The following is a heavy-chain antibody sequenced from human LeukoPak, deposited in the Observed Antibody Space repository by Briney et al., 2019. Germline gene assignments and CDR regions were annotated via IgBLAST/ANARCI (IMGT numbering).Heavy chain of an antibody. J-gene: IGHJ4*02. Sequence: ASVKVSCKASGYTSTSYGISWVRQAPGQGLEWMGWISAYNGNTNYAQKLQGRVTMTTDTSTSTAYMELRSLRSDDTAVYYCARADNYYDSSGPVFYWGQGTLVTVSS. CDR1: GYTSTSYG. D-gene: IGHD3-22*01. CDR2: ISAYNGNT. CDR3: ARADNYYDSSGPVFY. V-gene: IGHV1-18*01.